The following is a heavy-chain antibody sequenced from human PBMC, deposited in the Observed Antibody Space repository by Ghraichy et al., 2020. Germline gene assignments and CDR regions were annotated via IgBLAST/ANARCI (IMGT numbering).Heavy chain of an antibody. J-gene: IGHJ6*02. CDR3: GRDRPYLTVTAGMDV. Sequence: ESLNISCTVHGGSFCGYYWSWIRQAPGEGLEWIGEINRSGDTKYNPSLKSRATISMDTSKNQFSLSLISVTAADTAVYYCGRDRPYLTVTAGMDVWGQGTTVTVSS. D-gene: IGHD4-17*01. CDR2: INRSGDT. V-gene: IGHV4-34*01. CDR1: GGSFCGYY.